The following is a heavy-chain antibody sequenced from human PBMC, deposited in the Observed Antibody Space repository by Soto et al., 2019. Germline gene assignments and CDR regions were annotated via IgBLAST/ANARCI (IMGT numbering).Heavy chain of an antibody. Sequence: QVQLVESGGGVVQPGRSLRLSCAASGFPFTSYGMHWVREGPDKGLEWVAIISYDGSDKYYADSVKGRFTISRDNSKNTLYLQMNSLRTEDMVLYYCVGGQYYSDDRGQGTLVMVSS. V-gene: IGHV3-30*03. CDR3: VGGQYYSDD. CDR2: ISYDGSDK. J-gene: IGHJ4*02. CDR1: GFPFTSYG. D-gene: IGHD3-10*01.